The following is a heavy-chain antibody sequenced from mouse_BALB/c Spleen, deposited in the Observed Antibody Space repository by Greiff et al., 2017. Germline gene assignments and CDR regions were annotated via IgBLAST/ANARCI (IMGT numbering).Heavy chain of an antibody. V-gene: IGHV5-17*02. CDR3: ARSGYDYEGFDY. CDR1: GFTFSSFG. D-gene: IGHD2-4*01. CDR2: ISSGSSTI. J-gene: IGHJ2*01. Sequence: DVMLVESGGGLVQPGGSRKLSCAASGFTFSSFGMHWVRQAPEKGLEWVAYISSGSSTIYYADTVKGRFTISRDNPKNTLFLQMTSLRSEDTAMYYCARSGYDYEGFDYWGQGTTLTVSS.